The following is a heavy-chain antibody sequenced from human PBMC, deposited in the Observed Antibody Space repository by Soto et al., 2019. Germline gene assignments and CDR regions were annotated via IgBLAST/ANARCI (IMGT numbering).Heavy chain of an antibody. D-gene: IGHD1-26*01. CDR2: IYPGDSDT. Sequence: GESLKISCKAAGYTSTSYWIAWVRQMPGKGLEWMGIIYPGDSDTRYSPSFQGQVSISVDKSISTAYLQWSSLKSSDTAIYYCARDTPPGRLACCIEYWGQGSLFTV. V-gene: IGHV5-51*01. CDR1: GYTSTSYW. J-gene: IGHJ4*02. CDR3: ARDTPPGRLACCIEY.